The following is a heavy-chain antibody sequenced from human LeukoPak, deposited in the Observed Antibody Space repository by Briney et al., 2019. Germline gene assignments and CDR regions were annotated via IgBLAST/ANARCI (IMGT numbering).Heavy chain of an antibody. CDR2: IYYSGST. V-gene: IGHV4-39*07. Sequence: SETLSLTCTVSGGSISSSSYYWGWIRQPPGKGLEWIGSIYYSGSTYYNPSLKSRVTISVDTSKNQFSLKLSSVTAADTAVYYCARVPAGEDYYGSVSNWGQGTLVTVSS. D-gene: IGHD3-10*01. CDR1: GGSISSSSYY. J-gene: IGHJ4*02. CDR3: ARVPAGEDYYGSVSN.